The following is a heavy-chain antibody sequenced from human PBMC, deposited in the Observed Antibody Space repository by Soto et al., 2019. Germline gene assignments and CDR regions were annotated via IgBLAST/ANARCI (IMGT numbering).Heavy chain of an antibody. CDR1: GYTFTSYG. Sequence: ASVKVSCKASGYTFTSYGISWVRQAPGQGLEWMGWISAYNGNTNYAQKLQGRVTMTTDTSTSTAYVELRSLRSDDTAVYYCARVKLIVVVITSHYGMDVWGQGTTVTVSS. J-gene: IGHJ6*02. CDR2: ISAYNGNT. D-gene: IGHD3-22*01. CDR3: ARVKLIVVVITSHYGMDV. V-gene: IGHV1-18*01.